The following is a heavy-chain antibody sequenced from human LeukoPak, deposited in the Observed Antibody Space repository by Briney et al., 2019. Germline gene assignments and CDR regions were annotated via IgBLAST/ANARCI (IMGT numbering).Heavy chain of an antibody. D-gene: IGHD6-19*01. CDR2: IYYSGNT. J-gene: IGHJ3*02. V-gene: IGHV4-39*01. Sequence: PSETLSLTCTVSGGSISSSSHYWGWIRQPPGKGLEWIGSIYYSGNTYYNPSLKSRVTISVDTSKNRFSLKLTSVTAADTAVYYCARLVDGAFDIWGQGTMVTVSS. CDR1: GGSISSSSHY. CDR3: ARLVDGAFDI.